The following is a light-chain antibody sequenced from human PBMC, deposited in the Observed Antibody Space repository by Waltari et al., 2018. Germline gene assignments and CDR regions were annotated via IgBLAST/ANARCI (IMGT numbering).Light chain of an antibody. CDR2: DND. V-gene: IGLV1-51*01. CDR3: VTWDTSLSALV. Sequence: QSVLTQPPSVSAAPGQRVTHSCPGSNYNIGDYYVSWYPQLPGTAPKLLIYDNDKRPSGIPDRFSGSKSGTSATLGITGLQTGDEADYYCVTWDTSLSALVLGGGTKLSVL. J-gene: IGLJ2*01. CDR1: NYNIGDYY.